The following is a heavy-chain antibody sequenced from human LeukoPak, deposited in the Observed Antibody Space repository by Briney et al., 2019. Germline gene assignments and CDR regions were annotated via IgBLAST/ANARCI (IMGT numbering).Heavy chain of an antibody. D-gene: IGHD2-21*01. CDR2: ISSSGNTR. J-gene: IGHJ4*02. Sequence: SGGSLRLSCAASGFTFSDYYMSWIRQAPGKGLEWVAYISSSGNTRYYADSVKGQFTISRDNAKNSLYLQMNSLRAEDTAVYYCAWGGIAAFDSWGQGTLVTVSS. CDR1: GFTFSDYY. CDR3: AWGGIAAFDS. V-gene: IGHV3-11*04.